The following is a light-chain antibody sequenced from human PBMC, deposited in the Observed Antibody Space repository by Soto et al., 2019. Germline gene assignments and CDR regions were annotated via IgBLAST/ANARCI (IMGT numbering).Light chain of an antibody. Sequence: RMTQCAATVSGSVSSRVAITFRASQTIGRWLTWYQQKPGKAPKLLIYDAVILESGVPSRFSGSGSGTEFTLTISSLQPEDFATYYCQQYNSYLQTFGQGTRVEIK. J-gene: IGKJ1*01. V-gene: IGKV1-5*01. CDR1: QTIGRW. CDR2: DAV. CDR3: QQYNSYLQT.